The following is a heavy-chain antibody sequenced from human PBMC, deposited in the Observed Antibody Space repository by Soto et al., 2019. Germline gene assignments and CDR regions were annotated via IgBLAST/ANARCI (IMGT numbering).Heavy chain of an antibody. D-gene: IGHD2-8*01. V-gene: IGHV3-21*01. J-gene: IGHJ5*02. CDR3: ARDRPSRANGGFDP. Sequence: GGSLRLSCAASGFTFSSYGMNWVRQAPGKGLEWVSSISSSSSYIYYADSVKGRFTISRDNAKNSLYLQMNSLRAEDTAVYYCARDRPSRANGGFDPWGQGTLVTVSS. CDR2: ISSSSSYI. CDR1: GFTFSSYG.